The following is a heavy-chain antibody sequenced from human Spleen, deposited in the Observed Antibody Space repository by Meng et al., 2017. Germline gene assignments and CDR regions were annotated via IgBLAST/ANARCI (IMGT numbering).Heavy chain of an antibody. D-gene: IGHD5-24*01. CDR3: ARDRETRDGHDSFDI. J-gene: IGHJ3*02. CDR2: IKQDDSER. CDR1: GFTYSNYW. Sequence: GGSLRLSCAASGFTYSNYWMSWVRQAPGKGLEWVANIKQDDSERNYVDSVKGRFTISRDNAKNSLYLQMDSLRVEDTAVYYCARDRETRDGHDSFDIWGQGTMVTVSS. V-gene: IGHV3-7*01.